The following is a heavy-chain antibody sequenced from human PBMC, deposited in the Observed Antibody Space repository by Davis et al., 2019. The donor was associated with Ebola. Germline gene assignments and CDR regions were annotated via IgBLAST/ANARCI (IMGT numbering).Heavy chain of an antibody. Sequence: ASVKVSCKASGYTFTSYDINWVRQATGQGLEWMGWMNPNSGNTGYAQKFQGRVTITRNTSISTAYMELSSLGSEDTAVYYCARGITGTTGLGNYWGQGTLVTVSS. CDR3: ARGITGTTGLGNY. CDR2: MNPNSGNT. D-gene: IGHD1-7*01. CDR1: GYTFTSYD. V-gene: IGHV1-8*03. J-gene: IGHJ4*02.